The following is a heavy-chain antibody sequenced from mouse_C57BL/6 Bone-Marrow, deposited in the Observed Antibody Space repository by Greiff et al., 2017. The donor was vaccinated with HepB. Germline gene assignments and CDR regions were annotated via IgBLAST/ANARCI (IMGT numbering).Heavy chain of an antibody. D-gene: IGHD1-1*01. V-gene: IGHV5-17*01. CDR3: ARFYGSSYEEAMDY. J-gene: IGHJ4*01. CDR2: ISSGSSTI. Sequence: EVQVVESGGGLVKPGGSLKLSCAASGFTFSDYGMHWVRQAPEKGLEWVAYISSGSSTIYYADTVKGRFTISRDNAKNTLFLQMTSLRSEDTAMYYCARFYGSSYEEAMDYWGQGTSVTVSS. CDR1: GFTFSDYG.